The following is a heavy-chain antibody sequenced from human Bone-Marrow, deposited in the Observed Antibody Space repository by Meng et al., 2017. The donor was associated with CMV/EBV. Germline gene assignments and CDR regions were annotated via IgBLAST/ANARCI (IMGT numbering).Heavy chain of an antibody. V-gene: IGHV3-66*02. CDR3: ARATVY. Sequence: GGSLRLSCAASGFTFSDYYMSWIRQAPGKGLEWVSVIYSGGSTYYADSVKGRFTISRDNSKNTLYLQMNSLRAEDTAVYYCARATVYWGQGTLVTVSS. CDR1: GFTFSDYY. D-gene: IGHD4-11*01. J-gene: IGHJ4*02. CDR2: IYSGGST.